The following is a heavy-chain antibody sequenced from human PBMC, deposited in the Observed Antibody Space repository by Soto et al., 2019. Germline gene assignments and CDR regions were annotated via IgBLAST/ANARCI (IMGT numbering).Heavy chain of an antibody. Sequence: LSLTCAVYGGSVNGYYWNWIRQPPGKGLEWIGEINHTGGTHYNPSLKSRVTVSVDTSKNQFSLRLSSVTAADTAIYYCATRITVFGLLIPPFDPWGQGTQVTVSS. J-gene: IGHJ5*02. V-gene: IGHV4-34*01. CDR1: GGSVNGYY. CDR3: ATRITVFGLLIPPFDP. CDR2: INHTGGT. D-gene: IGHD3-3*01.